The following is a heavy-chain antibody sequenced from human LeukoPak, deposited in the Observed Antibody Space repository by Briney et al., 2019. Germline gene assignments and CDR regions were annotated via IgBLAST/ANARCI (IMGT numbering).Heavy chain of an antibody. J-gene: IGHJ6*03. CDR1: GFTFSSDW. CDR3: ARGSLVGECGYYYYDMDV. Sequence: PGGSLRLSCAASGFTFSSDWMSWVRQAPGKGLEWVANIKQDGSEKYYVDSVKGRFTISRDNAKNPLYLQMNSLRAEDTAVYYCARGSLVGECGYYYYDMDVWGKGTTVTVSS. D-gene: IGHD4-17*01. CDR2: IKQDGSEK. V-gene: IGHV3-7*03.